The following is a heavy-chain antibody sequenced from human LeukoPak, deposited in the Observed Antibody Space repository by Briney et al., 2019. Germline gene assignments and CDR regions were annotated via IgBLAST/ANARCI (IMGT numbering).Heavy chain of an antibody. D-gene: IGHD3-10*01. V-gene: IGHV3-21*01. CDR2: ISSSSSYI. CDR1: GFTFSSYS. CDR3: ARAGITMVRGVIIRKGNWFDP. Sequence: GGSLRLSCAASGFTFSSYSMNWVRQAPGKGLEWVSSISSSSSYIYYADSVKGRFTLSRDNAKNSLYLQMNSLRAEDTAVYYCARAGITMVRGVIIRKGNWFDPWGQGTLVTVSS. J-gene: IGHJ5*02.